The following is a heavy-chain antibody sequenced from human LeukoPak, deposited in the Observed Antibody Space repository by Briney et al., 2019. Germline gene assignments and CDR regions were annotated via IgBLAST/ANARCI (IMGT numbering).Heavy chain of an antibody. CDR1: GFTFNTYS. CDR3: ARDTPGGYCTSTSCYQYYGMDV. Sequence: PGGSLRLSCVASGFTFNTYSMNWVRQAPGKGLEWVSSISSTSHYIFYADSVRGRFTISRDNAKSSLYLRMSSLRAEDTAVYYCARDTPGGYCTSTSCYQYYGMDVWGKGTTVTVSS. J-gene: IGHJ6*04. CDR2: ISSTSHYI. D-gene: IGHD2-2*01. V-gene: IGHV3-21*01.